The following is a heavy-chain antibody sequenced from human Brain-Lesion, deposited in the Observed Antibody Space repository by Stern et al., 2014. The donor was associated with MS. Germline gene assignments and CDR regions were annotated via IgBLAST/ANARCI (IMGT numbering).Heavy chain of an antibody. CDR3: ARLGVMVTFGGVIAPSDFDS. Sequence: QLQLQESGPGLVKPSETLSLSCTVSGGSINSSSYYWGWVRQPPGKGLEWIGSIYYSGSSYSNPSLKRRLGMSVATSKNHFSLRLSSGTAADTAVYYCARLGVMVTFGGVIAPSDFDSWGQGTLVTVSS. D-gene: IGHD3-16*02. CDR2: IYYSGSS. J-gene: IGHJ4*02. V-gene: IGHV4-39*02. CDR1: GGSINSSSYY.